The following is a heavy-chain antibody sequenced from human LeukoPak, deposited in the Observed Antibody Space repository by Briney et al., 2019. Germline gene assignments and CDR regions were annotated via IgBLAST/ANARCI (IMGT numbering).Heavy chain of an antibody. CDR2: ISGSGGST. V-gene: IGHV3-23*01. D-gene: IGHD3-9*01. CDR1: GFTFSSYA. J-gene: IGHJ6*03. CDR3: ANGEFDWLLVDYYYYMDV. Sequence: GGSLRLSCAASGFTFSSYAMSWVRQAPGKGLEWVSAISGSGGSTYYADSVKGRFTISRDNSKNTLYLQMNSLRAEDTAVYYCANGEFDWLLVDYYYYMDVWGKGTTVTVSS.